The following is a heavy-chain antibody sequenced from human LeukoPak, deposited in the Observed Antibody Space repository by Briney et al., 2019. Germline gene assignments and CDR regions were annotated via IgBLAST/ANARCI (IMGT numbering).Heavy chain of an antibody. Sequence: GGCLRLSCAASGFTFSSDWMSWVRQAPGRGGEWVANIKQDGSEKYYVDSVKGQFTISRDNAKNSLYLQMNSLRAEDTAVYYCARDTYGDFIYYYYSGMDVWGKGTTVTVSS. CDR2: IKQDGSEK. CDR1: GFTFSSDW. D-gene: IGHD4-17*01. CDR3: ARDTYGDFIYYYYSGMDV. J-gene: IGHJ6*04. V-gene: IGHV3-7*03.